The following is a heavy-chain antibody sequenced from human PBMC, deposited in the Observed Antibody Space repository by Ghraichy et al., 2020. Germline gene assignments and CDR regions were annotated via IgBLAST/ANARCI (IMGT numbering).Heavy chain of an antibody. CDR2: IYSGGNT. J-gene: IGHJ6*02. CDR3: ARAHERSYYYGMDV. CDR1: GFIVSSNY. Sequence: GESLNISCAASGFIVSSNYMSWVRQAPGKGLEWVSFIYSGGNTYSADSVKGRFTISRDNSKNTLYLQMNSLRAEDTAVYYCARAHERSYYYGMDVWGQGTTVTVSS. V-gene: IGHV3-53*01.